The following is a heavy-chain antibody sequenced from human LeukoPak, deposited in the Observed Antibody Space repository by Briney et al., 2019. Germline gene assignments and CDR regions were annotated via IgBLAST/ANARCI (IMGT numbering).Heavy chain of an antibody. Sequence: SETLSLTCTVSGGSISTSSYYWSWIRQPPGKGLEWIGEINHSGSTNYNPSLKSRVTISVDTSKNQFSLKLSSVTAADTAVHYCARRTYQLLCWFDPWGQGTLVTVSS. CDR2: INHSGST. D-gene: IGHD2-2*01. J-gene: IGHJ5*02. V-gene: IGHV4-39*07. CDR3: ARRTYQLLCWFDP. CDR1: GGSISTSSYY.